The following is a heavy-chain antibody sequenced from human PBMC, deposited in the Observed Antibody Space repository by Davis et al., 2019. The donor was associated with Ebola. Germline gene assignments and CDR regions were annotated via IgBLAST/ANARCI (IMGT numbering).Heavy chain of an antibody. J-gene: IGHJ4*02. Sequence: AASVKVSCKASGYTFTSYGISWVRQAPGQGLEWMGWISAYNGNTNYAQNLQGRVTMTTDTSTSTAYMELRSLRSDDTAVYYCAREASDYGDYHFDYWGQGNLVTVSS. CDR1: GYTFTSYG. D-gene: IGHD4-17*01. V-gene: IGHV1-18*01. CDR2: ISAYNGNT. CDR3: AREASDYGDYHFDY.